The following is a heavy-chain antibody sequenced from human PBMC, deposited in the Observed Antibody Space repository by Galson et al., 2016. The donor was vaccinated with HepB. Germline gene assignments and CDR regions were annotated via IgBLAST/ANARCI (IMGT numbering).Heavy chain of an antibody. J-gene: IGHJ4*02. V-gene: IGHV6-1*01. CDR3: ARANYDDAGGRFDI. D-gene: IGHD3-22*01. CDR1: GDSVSSNTAA. Sequence: CAISGDSVSSNTAAWNWVRQSPSGGLEWLGRTYYRSKWYPDYAVSVISRISINADPSKNRFSLQLSSVTSEDTTMYSCARANYDDAGGRFDIWGPGTLVTVSS. CDR2: TYYRSKWYP.